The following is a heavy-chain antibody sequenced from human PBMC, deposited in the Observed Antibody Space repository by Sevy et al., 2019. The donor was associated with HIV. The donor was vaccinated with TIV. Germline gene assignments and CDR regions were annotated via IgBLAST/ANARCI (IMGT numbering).Heavy chain of an antibody. CDR2: INAISSNI. D-gene: IGHD2-15*01. J-gene: IGHJ4*02. CDR1: GFIVSSNY. Sequence: GGSLRLSCAVSGFIVSSNYMTWVRQAPGKGLEWVSSINAISSNIYYADSVKGRFTISRDNAENSLYLQMNSVRAEDTAVYYCARDLFSGGNAVYGYWGQGTLVTVSS. CDR3: ARDLFSGGNAVYGY. V-gene: IGHV3-21*01.